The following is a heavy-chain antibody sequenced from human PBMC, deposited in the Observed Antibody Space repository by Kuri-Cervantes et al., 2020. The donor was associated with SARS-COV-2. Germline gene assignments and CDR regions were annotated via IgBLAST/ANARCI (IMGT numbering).Heavy chain of an antibody. CDR3: AKDRERYCSSTSCSAFGV. Sequence: GGSLRLSCATSGFTFSSYAMHWVRQAPGKGLEWVAVISYDGSNKYYADSVKGRFTISRDNSKNTLYLQMNSLRAEDTAVYYCAKDRERYCSSTSCSAFGVWGQGTTVTVSS. CDR1: GFTFSSYA. J-gene: IGHJ6*02. V-gene: IGHV3-30-3*01. D-gene: IGHD2-2*01. CDR2: ISYDGSNK.